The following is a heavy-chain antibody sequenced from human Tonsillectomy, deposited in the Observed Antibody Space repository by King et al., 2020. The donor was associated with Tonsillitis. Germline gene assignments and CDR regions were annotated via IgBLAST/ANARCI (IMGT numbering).Heavy chain of an antibody. J-gene: IGHJ4*02. D-gene: IGHD5-12*01. Sequence: VQLVESGGDLVQPGGSLRLSCAASGFTFSSYAMTWVRQAPGKGLEWVSAISGDGDSPYYADSVKGRFTISRDNSKNTLYLQMNSLRAEDTAVYYCAKDRGDSGYATSADPFGGQGTLVTVPS. CDR1: GFTFSSYA. CDR2: ISGDGDSP. CDR3: AKDRGDSGYATSADPF. V-gene: IGHV3-23*04.